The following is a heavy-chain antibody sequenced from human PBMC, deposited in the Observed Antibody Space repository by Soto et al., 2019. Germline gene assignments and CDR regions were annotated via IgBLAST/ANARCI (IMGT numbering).Heavy chain of an antibody. D-gene: IGHD2-8*02. Sequence: HPGGSLRLSCSASGSTFSSYAMHWVRQAPGKGLEYVSAISSNGGSTYYADSVKGRFTISRDNAKNSLYLQMNSLRDEDTAVYYCSWWLSPYWGQGTLVTVSS. V-gene: IGHV3-64*04. CDR1: GSTFSSYA. J-gene: IGHJ4*02. CDR2: ISSNGGST. CDR3: SWWLSPY.